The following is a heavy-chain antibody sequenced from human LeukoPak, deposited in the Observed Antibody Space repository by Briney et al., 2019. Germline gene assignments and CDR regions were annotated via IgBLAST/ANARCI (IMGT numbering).Heavy chain of an antibody. CDR1: GGSISSYY. J-gene: IGHJ5*02. D-gene: IGHD2-15*01. CDR3: ARGVAATCWFDP. CDR2: IYYSGST. V-gene: IGHV4-39*01. Sequence: SETLSLTCTVSGGSISSYYWGWVRQPPGKGLEWIGSIYYSGSTYYNPSLKSRVTISVDTSKNQFSLKLSSVTAADTAVYYCARGVAATCWFDPWGQGTLVTVSS.